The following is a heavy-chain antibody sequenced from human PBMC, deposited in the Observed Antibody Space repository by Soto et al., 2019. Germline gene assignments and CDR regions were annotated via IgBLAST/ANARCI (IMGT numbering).Heavy chain of an antibody. V-gene: IGHV3-53*01. D-gene: IGHD3-10*01. J-gene: IGHJ5*02. CDR3: ARVLYYYGSTWFDP. Sequence: GGSLRLSCAASGFTVSSNYMSWVRQAPGKGLEWVSVIYSGGSTYYADSVKGRFTISRDNSKNTLYLQMNSLRAEDTAVYYCARVLYYYGSTWFDPWGQGTLVTVSS. CDR2: IYSGGST. CDR1: GFTVSSNY.